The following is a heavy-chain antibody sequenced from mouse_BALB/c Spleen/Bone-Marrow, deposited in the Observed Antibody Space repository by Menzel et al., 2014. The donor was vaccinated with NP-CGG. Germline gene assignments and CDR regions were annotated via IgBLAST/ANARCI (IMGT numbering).Heavy chain of an antibody. CDR1: GFNIKDTY. CDR2: IDPAIFT. J-gene: IGHJ1*01. CDR3: ASYRYGLYFDV. D-gene: IGHD2-14*01. V-gene: IGHV14-3*02. Sequence: EVQLQQSGAELVKPGASVKMSCTASGFNIKDTYLHWVKQRPEQGLDWIGRIDPAIFTKYDPKFQGKATITADTSSNTAYLSLSSLTSEAPAVYSCASYRYGLYFDVGGEGTTVPASS.